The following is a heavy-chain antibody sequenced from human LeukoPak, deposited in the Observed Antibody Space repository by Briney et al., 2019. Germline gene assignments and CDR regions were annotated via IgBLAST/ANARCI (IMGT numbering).Heavy chain of an antibody. J-gene: IGHJ4*02. D-gene: IGHD4-17*01. CDR2: IYSGGST. Sequence: GGSLRLSCAASGFTVSSKYMSWVRQAPGKGLEWVSVIYSGGSTYYADSVKGRFTISRDNSKNTLYLQMNSLRAEDTAVYYCARDPDCGDYGGDYWGQGTLVTVSS. CDR1: GFTVSSKY. CDR3: ARDPDCGDYGGDY. V-gene: IGHV3-66*01.